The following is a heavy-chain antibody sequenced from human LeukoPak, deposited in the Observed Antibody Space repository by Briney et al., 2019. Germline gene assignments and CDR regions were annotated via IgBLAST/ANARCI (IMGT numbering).Heavy chain of an antibody. V-gene: IGHV1-18*01. CDR2: ISTYNGDT. D-gene: IGHD6-13*01. CDR1: GYTFTTYH. J-gene: IGHJ5*02. Sequence: ASVKVSCKASGYTFTTYHIIWVRQAPGQGLEWMGWISTYNGDTNYTQKLQGRVTMTTETSTSTAYMELRGLRSDDTAVYFCARGGPGFGSSWYGNWFDPWGQGTLVTVSS. CDR3: ARGGPGFGSSWYGNWFDP.